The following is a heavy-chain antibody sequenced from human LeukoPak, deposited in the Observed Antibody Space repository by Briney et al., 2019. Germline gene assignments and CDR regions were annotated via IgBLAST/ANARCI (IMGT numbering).Heavy chain of an antibody. D-gene: IGHD5-18*01. V-gene: IGHV3-53*04. J-gene: IGHJ4*02. Sequence: GGSLRLSCAASGFSVSTNCMAWVRQAPGKGLEWVSTIYGGGTTYYADSVMGRFTISRHNSRNTLYLQMNSLRAEDTAVYYCARVDTVMAYYFDLWGQGTLVTVSS. CDR3: ARVDTVMAYYFDL. CDR2: IYGGGTT. CDR1: GFSVSTNC.